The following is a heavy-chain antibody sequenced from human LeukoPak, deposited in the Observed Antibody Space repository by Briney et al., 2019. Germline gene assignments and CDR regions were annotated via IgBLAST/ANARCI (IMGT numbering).Heavy chain of an antibody. CDR1: GYTFTSYG. Sequence: ASVKLSCKASGYTFTSYGNSWVRQPPGPGLERMGWISAYNGNTNYAQTLQGRVTMTTDTSTSTAYMELRSLRSDDTAVYYCARGQGPYYYGSGSSTFDYWGQGTLVTVSS. J-gene: IGHJ4*02. V-gene: IGHV1-18*04. D-gene: IGHD3-10*01. CDR2: ISAYNGNT. CDR3: ARGQGPYYYGSGSSTFDY.